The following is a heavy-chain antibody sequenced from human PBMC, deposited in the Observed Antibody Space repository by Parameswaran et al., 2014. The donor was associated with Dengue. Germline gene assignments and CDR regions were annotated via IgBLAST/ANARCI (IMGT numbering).Heavy chain of an antibody. CDR3: AREGGQLVRYFQH. Sequence: WVRQAPGQGLEWMGWINPNSGGTNYAQKFQGRVTMTRDTSISTAYMEVSRLRSDDTAVYYCAREGGQLVRYFQHWGQGTLVTVSS. V-gene: IGHV1-2*02. CDR2: INPNSGGT. J-gene: IGHJ1*01. D-gene: IGHD6-6*01.